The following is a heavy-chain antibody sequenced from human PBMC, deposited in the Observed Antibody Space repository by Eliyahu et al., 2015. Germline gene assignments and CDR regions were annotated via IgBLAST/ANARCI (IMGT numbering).Heavy chain of an antibody. CDR2: IRYDGSNK. CDR1: GFXFSXYG. D-gene: IGHD6-19*01. V-gene: IGHV3-30*02. CDR3: AKDAVAGVNWFDP. Sequence: QVQLVESGGGVVQPGGSLXLSCAAXGFXFSXYGMHWVRQAPGKGLEWVAFIRYDGSNKYYADSVKGRFTISRDNSKNTLYLQMNSLRAEDTAVYYCAKDAVAGVNWFDPWGQGTLVTVSS. J-gene: IGHJ5*02.